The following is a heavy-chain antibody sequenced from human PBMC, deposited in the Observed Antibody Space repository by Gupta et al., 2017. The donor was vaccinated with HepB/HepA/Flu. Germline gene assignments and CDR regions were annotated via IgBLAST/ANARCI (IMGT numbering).Heavy chain of an antibody. D-gene: IGHD3-3*01. Sequence: VQLQQWGAGLLKPSETLSLTGAVDGGSFSGYSWSWIRQPPGKGLEWIGEINHSGSTNYNPSLKSRVTISVDTSKNQFSLKLSSVTAADTAVYYCARKGAWNDFWSGYQGGFDYWGQGTLVTVSS. CDR3: ARKGAWNDFWSGYQGGFDY. J-gene: IGHJ4*02. CDR2: INHSGST. V-gene: IGHV4-34*01. CDR1: GGSFSGYS.